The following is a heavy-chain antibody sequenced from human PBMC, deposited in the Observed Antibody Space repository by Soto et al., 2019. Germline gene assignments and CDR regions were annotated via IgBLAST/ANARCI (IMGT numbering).Heavy chain of an antibody. Sequence: QVQLVQSGAEVKKPGSSVKVSCKASGGIFSTYAISWLRQAPGQGLEWMGGIIPIFGTPNYAQRFQGRVNNTAEESTKQGYMELSRLGSEETAVYYCWRDRDEYGSGNYYNRLDFWGQGTLVTVSS. J-gene: IGHJ4*02. V-gene: IGHV1-69*01. D-gene: IGHD3-10*01. CDR3: WRDRDEYGSGNYYNRLDF. CDR2: IIPIFGTP. CDR1: GGIFSTYA.